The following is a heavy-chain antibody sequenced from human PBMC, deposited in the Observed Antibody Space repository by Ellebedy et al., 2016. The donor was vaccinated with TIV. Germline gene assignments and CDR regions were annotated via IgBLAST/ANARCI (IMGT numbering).Heavy chain of an antibody. J-gene: IGHJ4*02. CDR2: ISSSSSTI. CDR3: ARVDYVSGTGMY. V-gene: IGHV3-48*02. CDR1: GFTFSSYS. Sequence: GGSLRLXXAASGFTFSSYSMNWVRQAPGKGLEWASYISSSSSTIYYADSVKGRFTISRDNAKNSLYLQMNSLRDEDTAVYYCARVDYVSGTGMYWGQGTLVTVSS. D-gene: IGHD3-10*01.